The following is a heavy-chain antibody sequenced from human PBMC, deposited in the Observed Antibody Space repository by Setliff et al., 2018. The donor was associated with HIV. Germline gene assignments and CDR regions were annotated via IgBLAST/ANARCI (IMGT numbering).Heavy chain of an antibody. CDR1: GFNFNNFW. CDR3: AMAVIFDY. D-gene: IGHD6-19*01. J-gene: IGHJ4*02. Sequence: LRLSCAASGFNFNNFWMTWVRQAPGKGLEWVANIMQDGSVEYYVDSVKGRFTISRDNAKNSLYLQMNSLRAEDTAVYYCAMAVIFDYWGQGTLVTVSS. CDR2: IMQDGSVE. V-gene: IGHV3-7*03.